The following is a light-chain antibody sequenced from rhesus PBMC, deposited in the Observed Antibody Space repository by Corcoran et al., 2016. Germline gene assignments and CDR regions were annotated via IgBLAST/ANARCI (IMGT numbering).Light chain of an antibody. CDR3: QQHNSHPLT. V-gene: IGKV1-44*03. J-gene: IGKJ4*01. Sequence: DIQMTQSPSSLSASVGDRVTITCRASQTISSYLAWSQQKPGKVPKLLIYAASTLQSGVPSRFSGSGSGTDFTLTISSLQPEDFATYYCQQHNSHPLTFGGGTKVELK. CDR1: QTISSY. CDR2: AAS.